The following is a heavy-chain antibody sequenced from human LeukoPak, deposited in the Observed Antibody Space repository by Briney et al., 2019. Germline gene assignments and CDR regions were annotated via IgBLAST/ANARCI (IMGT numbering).Heavy chain of an antibody. CDR3: AKVKGDYYDSSGYFDY. D-gene: IGHD3-22*01. CDR1: GFTFSSYG. V-gene: IGHV3-30*02. J-gene: IGHJ4*02. CDR2: IRYDGSNK. Sequence: GGSLRLSCAASGFTFSSYGMHWVRQAPGKGLEWVVFIRYDGSNKYYADSVKGRFTISRDNSKNTLYLQMNSLRAEDTAVYYCAKVKGDYYDSSGYFDYWGQGTLVTVSS.